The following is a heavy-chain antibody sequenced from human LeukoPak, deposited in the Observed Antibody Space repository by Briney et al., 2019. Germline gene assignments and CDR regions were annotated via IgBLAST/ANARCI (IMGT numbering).Heavy chain of an antibody. CDR3: ARGRGIQLWLDY. J-gene: IGHJ4*02. Sequence: SVKVSCKASGGTFSSYAISWVRQAPGQGLEWMGRVIPIFGTANYAQKFQGRVTITTDESTSTAYMELSSLRSEDTAVYYCARGRGIQLWLDYWGQGTLVTVSS. V-gene: IGHV1-69*05. CDR1: GGTFSSYA. CDR2: VIPIFGTA. D-gene: IGHD5-18*01.